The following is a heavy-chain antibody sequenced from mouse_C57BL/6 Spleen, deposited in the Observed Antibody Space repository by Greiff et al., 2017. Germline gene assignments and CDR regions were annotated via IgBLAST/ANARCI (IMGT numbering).Heavy chain of an antibody. Sequence: VQLKESGAELVRPGASVTLSCKASGYTFTDYEMHWVKQTPVHGLEWIGAIVPETGGTAYNQKFKGKAILTADKSSSTAYMELRSLTSEDSAVYYCTRAVDGYYPGDYWGQGTTLTVSS. CDR3: TRAVDGYYPGDY. CDR1: GYTFTDYE. J-gene: IGHJ2*01. D-gene: IGHD2-3*01. V-gene: IGHV1-15*01. CDR2: IVPETGGT.